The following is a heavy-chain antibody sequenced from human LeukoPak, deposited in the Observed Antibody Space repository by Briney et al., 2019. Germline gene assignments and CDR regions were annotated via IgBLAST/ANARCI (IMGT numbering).Heavy chain of an antibody. Sequence: PGGSLRLSCAASGFTVSSSYMSWVRQAPGKGLVWVSLIRSDGSSTTYADSVKGRFTISRDSAKNTLYLQMNSLRVEDTAVYYCAPIGAGYWGQGTLVTVSS. J-gene: IGHJ4*02. D-gene: IGHD4/OR15-4a*01. CDR1: GFTVSSSY. CDR3: APIGAGY. V-gene: IGHV3-74*03. CDR2: IRSDGSST.